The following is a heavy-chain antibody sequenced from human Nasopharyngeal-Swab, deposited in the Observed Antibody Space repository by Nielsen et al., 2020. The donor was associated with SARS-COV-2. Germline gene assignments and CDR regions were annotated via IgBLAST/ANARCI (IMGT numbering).Heavy chain of an antibody. J-gene: IGHJ6*03. V-gene: IGHV3-13*01. CDR2: IGTAGDT. D-gene: IGHD3-22*01. CDR3: ARGALNYYDSSGYYPLGYYYMDV. Sequence: GGSLRLSCAASGFTFSSYDMHWVRQAPGKGLEWVSAIGTAGDTSYPGSVKGRFTITRENAKNSLYLQMNSLRAGDTAVYYCARGALNYYDSSGYYPLGYYYMDVWGKGTTVTVSS. CDR1: GFTFSSYD.